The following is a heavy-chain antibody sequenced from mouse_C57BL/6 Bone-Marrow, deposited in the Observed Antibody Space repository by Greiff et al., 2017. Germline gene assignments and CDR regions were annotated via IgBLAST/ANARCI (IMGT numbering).Heavy chain of an antibody. Sequence: VQLQQSGPELVKPGASVKISCKASGYTFTDYYMNWVKQSHGKSLEWIGDINPNNGGTSYNQKFKGKATLTVDKSSSTAYMELRSLTSEDSAVYYCARRITTVDYWGQGTTLTVSS. J-gene: IGHJ2*01. V-gene: IGHV1-26*01. CDR1: GYTFTDYY. CDR2: INPNNGGT. D-gene: IGHD1-1*01. CDR3: ARRITTVDY.